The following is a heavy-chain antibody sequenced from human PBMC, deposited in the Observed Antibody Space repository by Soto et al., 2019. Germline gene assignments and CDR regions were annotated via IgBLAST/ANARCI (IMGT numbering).Heavy chain of an antibody. Sequence: GESLKISCRGSGYDFNTNWFGWVRQLPGKGLEWVGIMYPGDSDTRYNPSLQGHVTLSADVTVSTAFLQWRSLKTSDTGMYFCARLPRDCNKTSCYYADLWGHGTQVTVSS. CDR2: MYPGDSDT. J-gene: IGHJ5*02. CDR1: GYDFNTNW. CDR3: ARLPRDCNKTSCYYADL. D-gene: IGHD2-2*01. V-gene: IGHV5-51*01.